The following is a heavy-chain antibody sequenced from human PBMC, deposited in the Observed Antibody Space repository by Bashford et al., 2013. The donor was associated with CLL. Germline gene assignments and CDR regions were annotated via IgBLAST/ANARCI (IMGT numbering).Heavy chain of an antibody. D-gene: IGHD3-22*01. CDR2: INHSGST. Sequence: SETLSLTCAVVWWVLQWLLLELDPPAPRKGLEWIGEINHSGSTNYNPSLKSRVTISVDTSKNQFSLKLSSVTAADTAVYYCARGPMIVVVINPGEPYYYYYYGMDVWGQGTTVTVSS. V-gene: IGHV4-34*01. CDR3: ARGPMIVVVINPGEPYYYYYYGMDV. CDR1: WVLQWLL. J-gene: IGHJ6*02.